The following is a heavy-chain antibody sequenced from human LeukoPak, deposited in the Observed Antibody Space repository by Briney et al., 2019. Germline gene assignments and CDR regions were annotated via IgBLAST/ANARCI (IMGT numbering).Heavy chain of an antibody. CDR3: AKDRTVEASYWYFDL. CDR1: GVTLSSFA. J-gene: IGHJ2*01. Sequence: GGSLRLSCAASGVTLSSFAMSWARQAPGKGLEWVSGISSSGSGDNTYYADSVKGRFTISRDSSKNTLFLHMNTLRAEDTAIYYCAKDRTVEASYWYFDLWGRGTLVTVSS. D-gene: IGHD4-23*01. V-gene: IGHV3-23*01. CDR2: ISSSGSGDNT.